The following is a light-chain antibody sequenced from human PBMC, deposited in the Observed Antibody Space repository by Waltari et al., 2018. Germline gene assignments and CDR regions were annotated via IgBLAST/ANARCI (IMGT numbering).Light chain of an antibody. CDR1: QSISSY. CDR2: AAS. J-gene: IGKJ4*01. CDR3: QQSYSTPLT. Sequence: DIQMTQSPSSLSASVGDRVTITCRASQSISSYLNWYQQKPGKAPKLLIYAASSLQSGVPSRFSGSGSGKDFTLTISSLQPEDFETYYCQQSYSTPLTFGGGTKVEIK. V-gene: IGKV1-39*01.